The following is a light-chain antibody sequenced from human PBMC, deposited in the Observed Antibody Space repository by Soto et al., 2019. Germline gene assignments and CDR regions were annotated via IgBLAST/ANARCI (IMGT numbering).Light chain of an antibody. CDR3: GSWDSSLSAYV. CDR2: DDN. V-gene: IGLV1-51*01. Sequence: HPRSASSAPGHKGTISCSGSSSNIGGNSVSWYQQLPGTAPKLLIYDDNKRPSGIPDRFSGSKSGTSATLGITGFQTGDEADYYCGSWDSSLSAYVFGTGTKVTAL. CDR1: SSNIGGNS. J-gene: IGLJ1*01.